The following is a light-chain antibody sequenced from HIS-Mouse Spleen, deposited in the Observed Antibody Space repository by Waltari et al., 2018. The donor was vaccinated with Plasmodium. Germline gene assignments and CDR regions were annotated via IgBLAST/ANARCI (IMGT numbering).Light chain of an antibody. CDR3: QQSYRTPRLP. J-gene: IGKJ4*01. V-gene: IGKV1-39*01. CDR1: QSISSY. CDR2: TAY. Sequence: DIQMTQSPSSLSASVGDRVTITCRASQSISSYLNWYQQKPGKAPKLLIYTAYSLQSVDRSSLSRSGSRTDFTLSISTLRPQHFATYDSQQSYRTPRLPFGGGTKVEIK.